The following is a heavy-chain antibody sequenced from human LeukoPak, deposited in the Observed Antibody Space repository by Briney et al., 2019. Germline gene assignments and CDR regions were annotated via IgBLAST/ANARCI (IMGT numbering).Heavy chain of an antibody. CDR1: GFTFSTYA. V-gene: IGHV3-23*01. CDR3: AKGGSPSCYSSSGY. D-gene: IGHD2-2*01. Sequence: GGSLGLSCAASGFTFSTYAMSWVRQAPGKGLEWVSAICGSDGSRYYADSVKGRFTISRDNSKNTLYLQMNSLRGEDTAVYYCAKGGSPSCYSSSGYWGQGTLVTVSS. J-gene: IGHJ4*02. CDR2: ICGSDGSR.